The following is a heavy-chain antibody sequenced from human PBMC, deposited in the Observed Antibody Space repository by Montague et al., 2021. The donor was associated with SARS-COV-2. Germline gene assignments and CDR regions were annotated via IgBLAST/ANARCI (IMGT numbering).Heavy chain of an antibody. CDR1: GFYFSYA. CDR2: ISNDGSNK. CDR3: ARESGSFHDGGYFDY. Sequence: SLSLSLSASGFYFSYAMHWVRQAPGKGLEWVALISNDGSNKHYADSVKGRFTISRDNSKSTLYLQMNSLRTEDTAVYYCARESGSFHDGGYFDYWGQGSLVTVSS. D-gene: IGHD1-26*01. V-gene: IGHV3-30*04. J-gene: IGHJ4*02.